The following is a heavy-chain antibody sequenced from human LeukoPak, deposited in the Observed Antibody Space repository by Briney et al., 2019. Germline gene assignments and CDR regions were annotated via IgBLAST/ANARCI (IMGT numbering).Heavy chain of an antibody. D-gene: IGHD2-15*01. CDR1: GYSISSGYC. CDR2: IYHSGST. Sequence: SETLSLTCTVSGYSISSGYCWGWIRLPPGKGLEFIGSIYHSGSTYYNPSPKSRVTISVDTSKNQFSLKLSSVTAADTAVYYCARLYCSGGTCYSEGWFDPWGQGTLVTVSS. CDR3: ARLYCSGGTCYSEGWFDP. J-gene: IGHJ5*02. V-gene: IGHV4-38-2*02.